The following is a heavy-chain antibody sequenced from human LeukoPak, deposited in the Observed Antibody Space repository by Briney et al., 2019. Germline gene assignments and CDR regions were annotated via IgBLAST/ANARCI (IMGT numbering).Heavy chain of an antibody. Sequence: GGSLRLSCAASGFTFSSYSMNWVRQAPGKGLEWVSSISSSSSYIYYADSVKGRFTISRDNAKNSPYLQMNSLRAEDTAVYYCATGGFGELLAYYWGQGTLVTVSS. D-gene: IGHD3-10*01. CDR3: ATGGFGELLAYY. CDR2: ISSSSSYI. J-gene: IGHJ4*02. V-gene: IGHV3-21*01. CDR1: GFTFSSYS.